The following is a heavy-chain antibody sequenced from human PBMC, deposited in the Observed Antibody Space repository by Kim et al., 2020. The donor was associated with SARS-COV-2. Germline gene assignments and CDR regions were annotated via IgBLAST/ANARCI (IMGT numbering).Heavy chain of an antibody. Sequence: GGSLRLSCAASGFTVSSNYMSWVRQAPGKGLEWVSVIYSGGSTYYADSVKGRFTISRDNSKNTLYLHMNSLRAEDTAVYYCARERDIVSKGGMDVWGQGT. J-gene: IGHJ6*02. V-gene: IGHV3-66*01. CDR3: ARERDIVSKGGMDV. CDR1: GFTVSSNY. D-gene: IGHD2-15*01. CDR2: IYSGGST.